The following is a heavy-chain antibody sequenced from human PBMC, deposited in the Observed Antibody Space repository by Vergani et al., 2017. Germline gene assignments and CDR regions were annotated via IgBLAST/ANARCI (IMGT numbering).Heavy chain of an antibody. V-gene: IGHV1-69*01. CDR3: AREGVAYCSSTSCYTHWFDP. J-gene: IGHJ5*02. CDR1: GGTFSSYA. CDR2: IIPIFGTA. Sequence: QLLHSGAEVKNPGSSVKVSCKASGGTFSSYAISWVRQAPGQGLEWMGGIIPIFGTANYAQKFQGRVTITADESTSTAYMELSSLRSEDTAVYYCAREGVAYCSSTSCYTHWFDPWGQGTLVTVSS. D-gene: IGHD2-2*02.